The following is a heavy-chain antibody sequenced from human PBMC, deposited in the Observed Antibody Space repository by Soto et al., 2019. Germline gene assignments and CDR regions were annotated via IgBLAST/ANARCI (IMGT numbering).Heavy chain of an antibody. CDR2: IIPIFGTA. J-gene: IGHJ4*02. D-gene: IGHD6-19*01. V-gene: IGHV1-69*13. CDR1: GGTFSSYA. Sequence: SVKVSCKASGGTFSSYAISWVRQAPGQGLEWMGGIIPIFGTANYAQKFQGRVTITADESTSTAYMELSSLRSEDTAVYYCARDGEASYHSSGFDYWGQGTPVTV. CDR3: ARDGEASYHSSGFDY.